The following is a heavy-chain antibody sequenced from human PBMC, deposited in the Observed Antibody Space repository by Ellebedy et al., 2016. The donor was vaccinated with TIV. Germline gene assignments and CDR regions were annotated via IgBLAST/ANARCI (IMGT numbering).Heavy chain of an antibody. CDR2: IYYSGST. CDR3: AATQGDSHVLAFDI. D-gene: IGHD2-21*01. V-gene: IGHV4-31*01. Sequence: MPSETLSLTCTVSGGSISNGGYYWSWIRQHPGKGLEWIGYIYYSGSTYYNPSLKSLVTISVGTSKNQFSLKLSSVTAADTAVYYCAATQGDSHVLAFDIWGQGTMVTVSS. CDR1: GGSISNGGYY. J-gene: IGHJ3*02.